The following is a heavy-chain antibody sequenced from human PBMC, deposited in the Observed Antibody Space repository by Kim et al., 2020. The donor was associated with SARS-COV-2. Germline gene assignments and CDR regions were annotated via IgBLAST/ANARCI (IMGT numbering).Heavy chain of an antibody. V-gene: IGHV4-30-4*01. CDR1: GGSISTVDYY. CDR3: ARGLAVTDNYFYF. CDR2: VYNSGTT. D-gene: IGHD3-16*01. Sequence: SETLSLTCVVSGGSISTVDYYWNWIRQSPGKGLEWIGYVYNSGTTNYNPSLESRATISRHSSKNQFSLKLKSVTVADTAFYYCARGLAVTDNYFYFWGPG. J-gene: IGHJ4*02.